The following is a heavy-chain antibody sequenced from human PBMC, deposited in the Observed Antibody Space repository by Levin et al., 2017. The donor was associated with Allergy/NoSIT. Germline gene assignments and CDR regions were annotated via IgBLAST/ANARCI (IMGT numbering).Heavy chain of an antibody. D-gene: IGHD2-15*01. Sequence: ASVKVSCKASGYAFTNYGISWVRLAPGQGLEWMGWISAYRKNTNYAQKFMGRVTMTADTSTSTVHMELRSLTSDDPAVHYCARSGGYIVGTMDVWGQGTTVVVSS. V-gene: IGHV1-18*01. CDR1: GYAFTNYG. J-gene: IGHJ6*02. CDR2: ISAYRKNT. CDR3: ARSGGYIVGTMDV.